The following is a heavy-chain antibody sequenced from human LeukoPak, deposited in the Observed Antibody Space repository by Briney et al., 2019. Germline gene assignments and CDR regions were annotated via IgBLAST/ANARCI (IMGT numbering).Heavy chain of an antibody. CDR3: AKDDLSSSWYLSAEYFQH. D-gene: IGHD6-13*01. CDR2: ISGSGGST. V-gene: IGHV3-23*01. Sequence: PGGSLRLSCAASGFTFSSYAMSWVRQAPGKGLEWVSAISGSGGSTYYADSVKGRFTISRDNSKNTLYLQMNSLRAEDTAVYYCAKDDLSSSWYLSAEYFQHWGQGTLVTVSS. J-gene: IGHJ1*01. CDR1: GFTFSSYA.